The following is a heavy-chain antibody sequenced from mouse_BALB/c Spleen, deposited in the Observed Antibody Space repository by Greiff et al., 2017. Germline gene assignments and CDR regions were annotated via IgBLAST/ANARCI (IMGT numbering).Heavy chain of an antibody. CDR2: ISYDGSN. V-gene: IGHV3-6*02. CDR3: ARGTTVVGPFAY. D-gene: IGHD1-1*01. J-gene: IGHJ3*01. Sequence: EVKLMESGPGLVKPSQSLSLTCSVTGYSITSGYYWNWIRQFPGNKLEWMGYISYDGSNNYNPSLKNRISITRDTSKNQFFLKLNSVTTEDTATYYCARGTTVVGPFAYWGQGTLVTVSA. CDR1: GYSITSGYY.